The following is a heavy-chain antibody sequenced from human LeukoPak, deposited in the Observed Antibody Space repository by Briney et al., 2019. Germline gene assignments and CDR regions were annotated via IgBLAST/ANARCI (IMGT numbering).Heavy chain of an antibody. V-gene: IGHV1-69*13. J-gene: IGHJ4*02. CDR1: GYTFTGYY. CDR3: ARGKGVFWSDY. Sequence: SVKVSCKASGYTFTGYYMHWVRQAPGQGLEWMGGIIPIFGTANYAQKFQGRVTITADESTSTAYMELSSLRSEDTAVYYCARGKGVFWSDYWGQGTLVTVSS. CDR2: IIPIFGTA. D-gene: IGHD6-13*01.